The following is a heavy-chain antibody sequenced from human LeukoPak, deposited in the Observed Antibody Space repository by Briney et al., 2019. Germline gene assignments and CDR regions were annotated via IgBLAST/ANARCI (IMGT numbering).Heavy chain of an antibody. CDR3: AKRGRDIGHFDS. CDR2: ISGRGGIT. D-gene: IGHD5-12*01. Sequence: GGSLRLSCAASGFTFSNYAMSWVRQAPGKGLEWVSSISGRGGITYYSDSVKGRFTISRDNSKNTVHLQMNSLRAEDTAVYYCAKRGRDIGHFDSWGQGTLVTVSS. V-gene: IGHV3-23*01. CDR1: GFTFSNYA. J-gene: IGHJ4*02.